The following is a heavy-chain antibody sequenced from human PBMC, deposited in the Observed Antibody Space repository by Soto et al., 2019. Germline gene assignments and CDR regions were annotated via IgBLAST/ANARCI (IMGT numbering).Heavy chain of an antibody. CDR2: ISKSGTTT. D-gene: IGHD2-15*01. CDR3: ARDRGYCVSDSCHWCFDL. J-gene: IGHJ2*01. CDR1: GFTFGDNG. Sequence: EVQLLESGGGLVQPGGSLRLSCAGSGFTFGDNGMSWVRQAPGKGLEWLSTISKSGTTTYYADSVQGRFTISRDNSKNTMFVEMNSLRVEDTAAYYCARDRGYCVSDSCHWCFDLWGRGTMVTVSS. V-gene: IGHV3-23*01.